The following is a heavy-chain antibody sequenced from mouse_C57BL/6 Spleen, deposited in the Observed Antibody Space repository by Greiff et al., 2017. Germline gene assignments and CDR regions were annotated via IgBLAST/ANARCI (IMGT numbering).Heavy chain of an antibody. D-gene: IGHD2-5*01. Sequence: EVQLQQSGPELVKPGASVKIPCKASGYTFTDYNMDWVKQSHGKSLEWIGDINPNNGGTIYNQKFKGKATLTVDKSSSTAYMELRSLTSEDTAVYYCARRDYSNYLFAYWGQGTLVTVSA. V-gene: IGHV1-18*01. CDR2: INPNNGGT. CDR1: GYTFTDYN. J-gene: IGHJ3*01. CDR3: ARRDYSNYLFAY.